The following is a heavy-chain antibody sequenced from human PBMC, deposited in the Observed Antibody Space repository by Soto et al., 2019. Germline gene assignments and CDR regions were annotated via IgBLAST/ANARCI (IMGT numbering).Heavy chain of an antibody. V-gene: IGHV1-69*13. CDR2: IIPIFGTA. CDR1: GYTFISYG. CDR3: ARGPPSDPPLLDY. J-gene: IGHJ4*02. Sequence: GASVKVSCKASGYTFISYGISWVRQAPGQGLEWMGGIIPIFGTANYAQKFQGRVTITADESTSTAYMELSSLRSEDTAVYYCARGPPSDPPLLDYWGQGTLVTVSS. D-gene: IGHD6-6*01.